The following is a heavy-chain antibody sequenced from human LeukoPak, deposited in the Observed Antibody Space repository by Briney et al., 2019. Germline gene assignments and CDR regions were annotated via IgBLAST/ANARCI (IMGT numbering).Heavy chain of an antibody. CDR3: ARGLYDFWREISRYFDY. CDR2: INHSGST. V-gene: IGHV4-34*01. Sequence: PSETLSLTCAVYGGSFSGYYWSWIRQPPGKGLEWIGEINHSGSTNYNPSLKSRVTISVDTSKNQFSLKLSSVTAADTAVYYCARGLYDFWREISRYFDYWGQGTLVTVSS. CDR1: GGSFSGYY. J-gene: IGHJ4*02. D-gene: IGHD3-3*01.